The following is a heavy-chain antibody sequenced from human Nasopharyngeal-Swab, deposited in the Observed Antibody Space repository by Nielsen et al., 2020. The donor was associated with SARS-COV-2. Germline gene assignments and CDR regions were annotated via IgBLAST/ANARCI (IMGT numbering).Heavy chain of an antibody. Sequence: GSLRLSCTVSGGSISSYYWSWIRQPPGKGLEWIGYIYYSGSTKYNPSLKSRVTISVDTSKNQFSLNLNSVTAADTAVYYCAKQNRGYDYEDNYYYYYMDVWGQGTTVTVSS. CDR1: GGSISSYY. J-gene: IGHJ6*03. CDR2: IYYSGST. D-gene: IGHD5-12*01. CDR3: AKQNRGYDYEDNYYYYYMDV. V-gene: IGHV4-59*01.